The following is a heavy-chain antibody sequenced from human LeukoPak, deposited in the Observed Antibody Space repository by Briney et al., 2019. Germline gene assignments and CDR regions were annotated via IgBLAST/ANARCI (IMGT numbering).Heavy chain of an antibody. CDR3: AKDLSPTGYSSGWPLGWFDP. CDR1: GFTFSSYW. D-gene: IGHD6-19*01. J-gene: IGHJ5*02. CDR2: ISGSGGST. Sequence: GGSLRLSCAASGFTFSSYWMSWVRQAPGKGLEWVSAISGSGGSTYYADSVKGRFTISRDNSKNTLYLQMNSLRAEDTAVYYCAKDLSPTGYSSGWPLGWFDPWGQGTLVTVSS. V-gene: IGHV3-23*01.